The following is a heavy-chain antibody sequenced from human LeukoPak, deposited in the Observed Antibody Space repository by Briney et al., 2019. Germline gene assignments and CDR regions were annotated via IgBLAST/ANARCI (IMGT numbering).Heavy chain of an antibody. Sequence: PSETLSLTCTVSGGSISSYYWSWIRQPPGKGLEWIGYIYYSGSTNYNPSLKSRVTISVDTSKNQFSLKLSSVTAADTAVYYCARAEGSSGIFDYWGQGTLVTVSS. D-gene: IGHD6-6*01. V-gene: IGHV4-59*01. CDR1: GGSISSYY. J-gene: IGHJ4*02. CDR3: ARAEGSSGIFDY. CDR2: IYYSGST.